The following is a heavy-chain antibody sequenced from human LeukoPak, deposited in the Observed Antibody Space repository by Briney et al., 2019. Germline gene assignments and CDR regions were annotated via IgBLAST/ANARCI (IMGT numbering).Heavy chain of an antibody. J-gene: IGHJ4*02. Sequence: GGSLRLSCAASGFAVSTYSMNWVRQPPGKGLEWVSYISSSSSMIYYADSVKGRFTISRDNAKNSLYLQMNSLRAEDTAVYYCAREADYALDYLGQGTLVTVSS. CDR1: GFAVSTYS. CDR3: AREADYALDY. CDR2: ISSSSSMI. V-gene: IGHV3-48*01. D-gene: IGHD4-17*01.